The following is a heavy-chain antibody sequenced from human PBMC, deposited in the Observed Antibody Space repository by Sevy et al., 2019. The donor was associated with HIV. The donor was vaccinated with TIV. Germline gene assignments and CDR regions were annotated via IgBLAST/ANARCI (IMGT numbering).Heavy chain of an antibody. CDR3: ITDPGYRGYDEEVINYYYYGMDV. V-gene: IGHV3-15*01. CDR2: IKSKTDGGTI. Sequence: GGSLRLSCAASGFTFSSAWMSWARLAPGKGLEWVGRIKSKTDGGTIDYAAPVKGRLTISREDSKNTLYLQMNGLKTEDTAVYYCITDPGYRGYDEEVINYYYYGMDVWGQGTTVTVSS. D-gene: IGHD5-12*01. J-gene: IGHJ6*02. CDR1: GFTFSSAW.